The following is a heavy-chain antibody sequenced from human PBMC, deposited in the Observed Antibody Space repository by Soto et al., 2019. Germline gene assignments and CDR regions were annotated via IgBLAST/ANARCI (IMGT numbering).Heavy chain of an antibody. V-gene: IGHV3-53*02. CDR2: IYSADRT. J-gene: IGHJ4*02. CDR1: GFSVSRDY. CDR3: AAAPWSGSY. Sequence: EVQLVETGGGLIQPGGSLRLSCAAAGFSVSRDYMSWVRQAPGKGLEWVSVIYSADRTYYADSVKGRFSISRDISKNTLYLQMNSLRDEDTAIYYCAAAPWSGSYWGQGTLVTASS. D-gene: IGHD3-3*01.